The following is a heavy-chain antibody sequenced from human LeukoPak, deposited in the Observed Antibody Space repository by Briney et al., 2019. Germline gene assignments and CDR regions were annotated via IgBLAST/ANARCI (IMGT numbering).Heavy chain of an antibody. D-gene: IGHD4-17*01. Sequence: QPGGSLRLSCAASGFTFSTYGMTWVRQAPGKGLEWVSAISGSGGSTYYADSVKGRFTISRDNAETSLYLQMSSLRPEDTALYYCARVGVYGDFDSLNYWGQGTLVTVSS. CDR1: GFTFSTYG. V-gene: IGHV3-23*01. J-gene: IGHJ4*02. CDR3: ARVGVYGDFDSLNY. CDR2: ISGSGGST.